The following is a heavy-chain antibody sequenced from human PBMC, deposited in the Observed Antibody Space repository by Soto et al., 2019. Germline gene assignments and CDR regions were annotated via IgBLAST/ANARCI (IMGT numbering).Heavy chain of an antibody. CDR2: ISSSSSYI. CDR1: GFTFSSYS. CDR3: ASILTGTTKYYGMDV. Sequence: LRLSCAASGFTFSSYSMNWVRQAPGKGLEWVSSISSSSSYIYYADSVKGRFTISRDNAKNSLYLQMNSLRAEDTAVYYCASILTGTTKYYGMDVWGQGTTVTVSS. D-gene: IGHD1-7*01. J-gene: IGHJ6*02. V-gene: IGHV3-21*01.